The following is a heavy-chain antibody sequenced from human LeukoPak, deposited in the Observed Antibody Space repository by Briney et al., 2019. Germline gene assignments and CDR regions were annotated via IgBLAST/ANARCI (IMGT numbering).Heavy chain of an antibody. CDR2: IYYSGST. D-gene: IGHD1-1*01. J-gene: IGHJ4*02. V-gene: IGHV4-59*01. CDR1: GGSIGTYY. Sequence: SETLSLTCTVSGGSIGTYYWTWIRQPPGKGLEWIGNIYYSGSTEYNPSLKSRVTISLDTSRIQFSLKLSSVTAADTAIYYCARDRNAWWIWRQGTLVTVSS. CDR3: ARDRNAWWI.